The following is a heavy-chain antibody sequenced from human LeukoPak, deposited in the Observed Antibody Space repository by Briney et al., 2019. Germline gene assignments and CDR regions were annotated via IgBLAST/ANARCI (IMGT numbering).Heavy chain of an antibody. CDR1: GFTFSSYN. CDR3: ARERGYSYGYGDY. V-gene: IGHV3-21*01. Sequence: GGSLRLSCAASGFTFSSYNMNWVRQAPGKGLEWVSSISSSSSYIYYADSVKGRFTISRDNAKNSLYLQMNSLRAEDAAVYYCARERGYSYGYGDYWGQGTLVTVSS. D-gene: IGHD5-18*01. J-gene: IGHJ4*02. CDR2: ISSSSSYI.